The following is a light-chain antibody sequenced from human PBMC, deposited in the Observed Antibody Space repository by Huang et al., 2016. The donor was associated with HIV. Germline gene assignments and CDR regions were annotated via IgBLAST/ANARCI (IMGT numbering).Light chain of an antibody. CDR3: QQYYSLPLT. J-gene: IGKJ4*01. V-gene: IGKV4-1*01. Sequence: DIVMTQSPDSLAVSLGERATINCKSNRSLLYSSNRKNSLAWYKQRPGQPPNLLIYWASTRESGVPDRFSGSGSGTDLTLTITSLQAEDVAIYYCQQYYSLPLTFGGGTKVEIK. CDR2: WAS. CDR1: RSLLYSSNRKNS.